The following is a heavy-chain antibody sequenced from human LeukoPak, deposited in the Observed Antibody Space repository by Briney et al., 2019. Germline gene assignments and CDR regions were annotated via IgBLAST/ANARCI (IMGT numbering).Heavy chain of an antibody. CDR3: ARDHSLEYGNWFDP. CDR1: GFTFSSYA. CDR2: ISYDGSTK. J-gene: IGHJ5*02. Sequence: PGGSLQLSCAASGFTFSSYAMHWVRQPPGKGLEWVTMISYDGSTKYYTDSAKGRFTISRDNSKNTLYLQMNSLRTEDTALYYCARDHSLEYGNWFDPWGQGSLVAVSS. V-gene: IGHV3-30*04. D-gene: IGHD3-3*01.